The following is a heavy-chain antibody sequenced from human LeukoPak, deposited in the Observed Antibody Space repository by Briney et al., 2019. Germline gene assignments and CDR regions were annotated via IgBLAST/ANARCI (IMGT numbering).Heavy chain of an antibody. V-gene: IGHV4-59*08. CDR3: ARGNYCSAGSCHYHFDY. Sequence: SETLSLTCTVSGGSISSYYWTWIRQPPGKGLESIGYIYYSGSTDYNPSLKSRVTISVDTSKNQFSLKLSSVTAADTAVYFCARGNYCSAGSCHYHFDYWGQGTLVTVSS. J-gene: IGHJ4*02. CDR1: GGSISSYY. D-gene: IGHD2-15*01. CDR2: IYYSGST.